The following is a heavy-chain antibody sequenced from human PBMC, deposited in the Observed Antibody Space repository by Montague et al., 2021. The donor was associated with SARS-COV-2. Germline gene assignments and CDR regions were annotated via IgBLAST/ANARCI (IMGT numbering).Heavy chain of an antibody. D-gene: IGHD3-10*01. V-gene: IGHV4-34*01. Sequence: DCSVEIKNSGSTNYNPSXXSRVTISVDTSKNQFSRKLSSVTAADTAVYYCARGRRILLWFGELFPGGDYYCMDVSGQETTITVS. J-gene: IGHJ6*02. CDR2: IKNSGST. CDR3: ARGRRILLWFGELFPGGDYYCMDV.